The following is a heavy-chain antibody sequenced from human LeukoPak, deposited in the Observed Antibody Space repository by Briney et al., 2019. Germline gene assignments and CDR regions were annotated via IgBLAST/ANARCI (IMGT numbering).Heavy chain of an antibody. D-gene: IGHD1-26*01. CDR2: ISYDGSNK. V-gene: IGHV3-30*18. Sequence: PGRSLRLSCAASGFTFSSYGMHWVRQAPGKGLEWVAVISYDGSNKYYADSVKGRFTISRDNSKNTLYLQMNSLRAEDTAVYYCAKGLGAFFDYWGQGTLATVSS. CDR3: AKGLGAFFDY. CDR1: GFTFSSYG. J-gene: IGHJ4*02.